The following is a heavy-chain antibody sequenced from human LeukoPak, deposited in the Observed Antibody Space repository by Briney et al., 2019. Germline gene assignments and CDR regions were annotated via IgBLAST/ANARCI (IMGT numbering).Heavy chain of an antibody. CDR3: ARDVAPLDRIDV. Sequence: QPGGSLRLSCAASGFTLTTYWMHWVRQAPGKGLVWVSRLKSDGSSTSYADSVKGRFTISRDNAKNTLYLQMNSLRAEDTAVYYCARDVAPLDRIDVWGQGTTVTVYS. V-gene: IGHV3-74*01. J-gene: IGHJ6*02. CDR1: GFTLTTYW. D-gene: IGHD2-15*01. CDR2: LKSDGSST.